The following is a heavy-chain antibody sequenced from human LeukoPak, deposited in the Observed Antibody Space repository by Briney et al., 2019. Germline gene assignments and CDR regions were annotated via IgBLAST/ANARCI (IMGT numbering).Heavy chain of an antibody. Sequence: GASVKVSCKASGYTFTGYYMHWVRQAPGQGLEWMGWINPNSGGTNYAQKFQGRVTMTRDTSISTAYMEVSRLRSDDTAVYYCAREVLPAATYMDVWGKGTTVTISS. J-gene: IGHJ6*03. D-gene: IGHD2-2*01. V-gene: IGHV1-2*02. CDR3: AREVLPAATYMDV. CDR1: GYTFTGYY. CDR2: INPNSGGT.